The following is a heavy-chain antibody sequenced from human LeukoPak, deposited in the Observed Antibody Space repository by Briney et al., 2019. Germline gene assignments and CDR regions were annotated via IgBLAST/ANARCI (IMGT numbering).Heavy chain of an antibody. D-gene: IGHD2-2*01. J-gene: IGHJ3*02. Sequence: PSETLSLTCAVYGGSFSGYYWSWIRQPPGKGLEWIGEINHSGSTNYNPSLKSRVTISVDTSKNQFSLKLSSVTAADTAVYYCARHTIVVPAAMNAFDIWGQGTMVTVSS. CDR2: INHSGST. CDR1: GGSFSGYY. CDR3: ARHTIVVPAAMNAFDI. V-gene: IGHV4-34*01.